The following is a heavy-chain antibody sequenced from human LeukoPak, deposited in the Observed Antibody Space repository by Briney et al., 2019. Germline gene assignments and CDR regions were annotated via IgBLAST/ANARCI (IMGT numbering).Heavy chain of an antibody. V-gene: IGHV1-18*01. J-gene: IGHJ2*01. CDR1: GYTFTSYG. CDR2: ISAYNGNT. D-gene: IGHD6-13*01. Sequence: ASVKVSCKASGYTFTSYGISWVRQAPGQGLERMGWISAYNGNTNYAQKLQGRVTMTTDTSTSTAYMELRSLRSDDTAVYYCAKGSSTYSITSYWYFDLWGRGTLVTVSS. CDR3: AKGSSTYSITSYWYFDL.